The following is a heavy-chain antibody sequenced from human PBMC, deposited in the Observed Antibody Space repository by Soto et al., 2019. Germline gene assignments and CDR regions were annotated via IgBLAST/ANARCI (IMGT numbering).Heavy chain of an antibody. V-gene: IGHV3-23*01. CDR1: GFTFSSYA. CDR2: ISGSGGST. CDR3: AKDRGHLPFGRQWLVRYYYYGMDV. J-gene: IGHJ6*02. Sequence: QAGGSLRLSCAASGFTFSSYAMSWVRQAPGKGLEWVSAISGSGGSTYYADSVKGRFTISRDNSKNTLYLQMNSLRAEDTAVYYCAKDRGHLPFGRQWLVRYYYYGMDVWGQGTTVTVSS. D-gene: IGHD6-19*01.